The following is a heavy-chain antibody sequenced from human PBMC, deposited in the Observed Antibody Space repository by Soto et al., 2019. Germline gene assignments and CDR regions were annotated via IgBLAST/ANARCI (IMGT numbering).Heavy chain of an antibody. CDR1: GYTFTNYA. CDR2: INAGNGNT. D-gene: IGHD2-2*01. V-gene: IGHV1-3*01. CDR3: ARGHLAVVPVASWFYYMGV. J-gene: IGHJ6*03. Sequence: QVQLVQSGAEVEKPGASVKVSCRASGYTFTNYAVHWVRQAPGQRLEWMGWINAGNGNTRFSQNLQGRVTITRDTSARTVDMELSSLRSEDTAVYYCARGHLAVVPVASWFYYMGVWGKGTTVTVAS.